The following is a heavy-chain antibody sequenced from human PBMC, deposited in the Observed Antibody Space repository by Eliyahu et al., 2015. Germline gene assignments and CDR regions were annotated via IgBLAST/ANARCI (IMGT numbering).Heavy chain of an antibody. D-gene: IGHD6-25*01. CDR3: AKDSGGPFY. CDR1: GFTFDDYA. J-gene: IGHJ4*02. CDR2: ISWNSGSI. Sequence: EVQLVESGGGLVQPGRSLRLSCAXSGFTFDDYAXHWVRQAPGKGLEWVSGISWNSGSIGYADSVKGRFTISRDNAKNSLYLQMNSLRAEDTALYYCAKDSGGPFYWGQGTLVTVSS. V-gene: IGHV3-9*01.